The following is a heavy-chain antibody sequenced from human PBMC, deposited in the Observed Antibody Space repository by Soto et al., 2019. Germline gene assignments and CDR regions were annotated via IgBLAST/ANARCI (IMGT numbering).Heavy chain of an antibody. D-gene: IGHD6-25*01. CDR2: VWKDGNTK. Sequence: QVQLVESGGGVVQPGQSLRLSCAASGFSVSNYGMHWVRQAPGKGLEWVAVVWKDGNTKHYGDSVKGRFTISRDNSKNTLELEMSSLRGEDTAVYYCARGAAWTDEAFDIWGQGTMVTVSS. J-gene: IGHJ3*02. CDR1: GFSVSNYG. CDR3: ARGAAWTDEAFDI. V-gene: IGHV3-33*01.